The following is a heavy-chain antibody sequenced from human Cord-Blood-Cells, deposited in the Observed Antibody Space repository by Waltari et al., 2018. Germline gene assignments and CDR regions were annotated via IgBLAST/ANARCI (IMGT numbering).Heavy chain of an antibody. D-gene: IGHD3-9*01. J-gene: IGHJ4*02. CDR2: INHSGST. CDR1: GGSFSGYY. Sequence: QVQLQQWGAGLLKPSATLSLTCAVYGGSFSGYYWSWIRQPPGKGLAWIGEINHSGSTNYNPSLKSRVTISVDTSKNQFSLKLSSVTAADTAVYYCARGLRGLRYFDWLLPEYYFDYWGQGTLVTVSS. CDR3: ARGLRGLRYFDWLLPEYYFDY. V-gene: IGHV4-34*01.